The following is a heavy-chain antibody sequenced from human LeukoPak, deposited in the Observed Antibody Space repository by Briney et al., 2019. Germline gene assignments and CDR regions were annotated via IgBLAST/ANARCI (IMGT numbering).Heavy chain of an antibody. CDR3: ARESVVGDGYNSDY. V-gene: IGHV3-48*03. Sequence: GGSLRLSCAASGFTFSSYEMNWVRQAPGKGLEWVSYISTTGSSIYYADSVKGRFTISRDNVKNSLYLQMNSLRAEDTAVYYCARESVVGDGYNSDYWGQGTLVTVSS. D-gene: IGHD5-24*01. CDR2: ISTTGSSI. CDR1: GFTFSSYE. J-gene: IGHJ4*02.